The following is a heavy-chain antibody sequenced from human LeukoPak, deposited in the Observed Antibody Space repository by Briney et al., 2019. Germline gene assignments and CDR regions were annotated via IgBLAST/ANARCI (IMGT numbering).Heavy chain of an antibody. CDR1: GFTFSSYS. V-gene: IGHV3-21*01. CDR2: ISSSSSYI. CDR3: ARAQTYYGSGSYLY. J-gene: IGHJ4*02. D-gene: IGHD3-10*01. Sequence: GGSLRLSCAASGFTFSSYSMNWVRQAPGKGLEWVSSISSSSSYIYYADSVKGRFTISRDNAKNSLYLQMNSLRDEDTAVYYCARAQTYYGSGSYLYWGQGTLVTVSS.